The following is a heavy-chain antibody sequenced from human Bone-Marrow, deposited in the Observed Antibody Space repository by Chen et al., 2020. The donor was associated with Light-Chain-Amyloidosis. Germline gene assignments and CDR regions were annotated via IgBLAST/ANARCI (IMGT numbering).Heavy chain of an antibody. CDR3: VSQAHLRSTSSTWFDP. V-gene: IGHV1-24*01. D-gene: IGHD2-2*01. CDR2: FDAEDSET. J-gene: IGHJ5*02. Sequence: QIQLVQSGTEVKKPGASVKVSCTISGSTLTDLPIHWVRQAPGKGLEWMGGFDAEDSETIYAQKFQGRVTMTADTTTGKASMELTSLTYEGTAIYYCVSQAHLRSTSSTWFDPWGQGTLRTVSS. CDR1: GSTLTDLP.